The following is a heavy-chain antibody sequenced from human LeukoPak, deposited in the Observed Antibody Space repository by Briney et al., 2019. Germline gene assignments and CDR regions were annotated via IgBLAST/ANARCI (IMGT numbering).Heavy chain of an antibody. V-gene: IGHV4-39*01. Sequence: SETLSLTCTVSGGSISSSSYYWGWIRQPPGKGLEWIGSIYYSGSTYYNPSLKSRVTISVDTPKNQFSLKLSSVTAADTAVYYCARLDLNVGYCGGDCWYWGQGTLVTVSS. J-gene: IGHJ4*02. D-gene: IGHD2-21*02. CDR1: GGSISSSSYY. CDR2: IYYSGST. CDR3: ARLDLNVGYCGGDCWY.